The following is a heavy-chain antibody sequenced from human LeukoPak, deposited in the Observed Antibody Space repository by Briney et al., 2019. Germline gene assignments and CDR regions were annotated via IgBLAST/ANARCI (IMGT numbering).Heavy chain of an antibody. CDR3: ANLPRGAY. V-gene: IGHV3-53*01. CDR1: GFTVSSNY. CDR2: IYSSGST. Sequence: GGSLRLSCAASGFTVSSNYMTWVRQAPGKGLEWVSIIYSSGSTYYADSLKGRFTMSRDNSKNIVYLQINSLRADDAAVYYCANLPRGAYWGQGTLVTVSS. J-gene: IGHJ4*02. D-gene: IGHD3-10*01.